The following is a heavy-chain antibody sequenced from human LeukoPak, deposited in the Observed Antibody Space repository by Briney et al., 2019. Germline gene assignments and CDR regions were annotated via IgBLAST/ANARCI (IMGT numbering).Heavy chain of an antibody. Sequence: GGSLRLFCAASVYRFSGHSVLWVRQATGGGLEWVAYMRESDYHIYYAVSVGGRFHLYRDNDDNSLYLQMNSLRAEDSAVYFCARNKRASQYYFDYWGQGALVTVSS. D-gene: IGHD2-2*01. CDR3: ARNKRASQYYFDY. CDR1: VYRFSGHS. V-gene: IGHV3-48*01. CDR2: MRESDYHI. J-gene: IGHJ4*02.